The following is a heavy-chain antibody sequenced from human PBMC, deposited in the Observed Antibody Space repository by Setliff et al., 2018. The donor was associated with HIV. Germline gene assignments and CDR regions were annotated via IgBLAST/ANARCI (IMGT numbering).Heavy chain of an antibody. CDR3: ARGRVMVYANRRYYYYMDV. CDR2: MNPNSSNT. CDR1: GFTFINYD. D-gene: IGHD2-8*01. J-gene: IGHJ6*03. V-gene: IGHV1-8*02. Sequence: ASVKVSCKASGFTFINYDINWVRQAPGQGLEWMGWMNPNSSNTGYAQKCQGRVAMTRNTSINTEYMELSSLRSEDTAVYYCARGRVMVYANRRYYYYMDVWGKGTTVTVSS.